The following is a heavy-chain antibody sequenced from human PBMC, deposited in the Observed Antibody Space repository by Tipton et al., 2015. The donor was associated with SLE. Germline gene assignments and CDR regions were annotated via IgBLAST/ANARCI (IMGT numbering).Heavy chain of an antibody. CDR3: ARVRVDTAMGVFDF. CDR2: ISTYNGNT. J-gene: IGHJ4*02. V-gene: IGHV1-18*01. Sequence: QLVQSGVEVKKPGASVRVSCKASGYTFTTYGISWVRQAPGQGLEWMGLISTYNGNTNYAQKLQGRVTMTSDTSTSTAYMELRSLRSDDTAIYYCARVRVDTAMGVFDFWGQGTLVTVSS. CDR1: GYTFTTYG. D-gene: IGHD5-18*01.